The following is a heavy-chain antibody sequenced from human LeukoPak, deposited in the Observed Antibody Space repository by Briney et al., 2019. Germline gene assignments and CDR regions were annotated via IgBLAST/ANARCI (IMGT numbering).Heavy chain of an antibody. CDR1: GFTFSTYS. CDR3: ARASGDTVDTTTMGSY. CDR2: ISSSNAYI. V-gene: IGHV3-21*01. Sequence: GGSLRLSCAASGFTFSTYSMNWVRQAPGKGLEWVSSISSSNAYIYYADSVKGRFTISRDNAKNSLYLQMNSLRAEDTAVYYCARASGDTVDTTTMGSYWGQGTLVTVSS. D-gene: IGHD5-18*01. J-gene: IGHJ4*02.